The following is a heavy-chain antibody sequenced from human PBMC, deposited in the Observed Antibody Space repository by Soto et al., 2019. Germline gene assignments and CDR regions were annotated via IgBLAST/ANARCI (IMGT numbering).Heavy chain of an antibody. CDR3: ATNPDARYDSLEEYFDY. D-gene: IGHD3-22*01. V-gene: IGHV3-74*01. J-gene: IGHJ4*02. CDR1: GLHFSSYW. CDR2: INSDGSST. Sequence: GGSLRLSCAASGLHFSSYWMHWVRQATGKGLVWVSRINSDGSSTSYADSVKGRFTISRDNAKNTLYLQMNSLRAEDTAVYYCATNPDARYDSLEEYFDYWGQGTLVTVSS.